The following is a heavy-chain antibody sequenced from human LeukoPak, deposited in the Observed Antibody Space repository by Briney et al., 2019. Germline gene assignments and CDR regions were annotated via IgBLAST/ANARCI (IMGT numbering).Heavy chain of an antibody. J-gene: IGHJ6*02. CDR2: ISYDGSNK. D-gene: IGHD4-17*01. CDR3: ARVFGTTVTTYYYYGMDV. CDR1: GFTFSSYA. V-gene: IGHV3-30-3*01. Sequence: GGSLRLSCAASGFTFSSYAMPWVRQAPGKGLEWVAVISYDGSNKYYADSVKGRFTISRDNSKNTLYLQMNSLRAEDTAVYYCARVFGTTVTTYYYYGMDVWGQGTTVTVSS.